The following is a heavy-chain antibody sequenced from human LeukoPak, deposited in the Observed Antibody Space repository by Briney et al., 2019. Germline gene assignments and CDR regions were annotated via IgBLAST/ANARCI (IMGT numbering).Heavy chain of an antibody. V-gene: IGHV3-33*08. Sequence: GGSLRLSCAASGSGFTFSSSGMHWVRQAPGKGLEWVALIWSDGSNKYYAGSVKGRFTISRDNSNNTLYLQMNSLRAEDTALYYCASTGRGYYDSIDYWGQGTLVTVSS. CDR1: GSGFTFSSSG. J-gene: IGHJ4*02. CDR2: IWSDGSNK. CDR3: ASTGRGYYDSIDY. D-gene: IGHD3-22*01.